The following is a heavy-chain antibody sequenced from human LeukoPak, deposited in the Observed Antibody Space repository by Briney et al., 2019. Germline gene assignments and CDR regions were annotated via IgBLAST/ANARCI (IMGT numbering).Heavy chain of an antibody. V-gene: IGHV4-34*01. CDR3: ARGFIVGATLPPYYFDY. J-gene: IGHJ4*02. D-gene: IGHD1-26*01. Sequence: PSETLSLTCAVYGGSFSGYYWSWIRQPPGMGLEWIGEINHSGSTNYNPSLKSRVTISVDTSKNQFSLKLSSVTAADTAVYYCARGFIVGATLPPYYFDYWGQGTLVTVSS. CDR1: GGSFSGYY. CDR2: INHSGST.